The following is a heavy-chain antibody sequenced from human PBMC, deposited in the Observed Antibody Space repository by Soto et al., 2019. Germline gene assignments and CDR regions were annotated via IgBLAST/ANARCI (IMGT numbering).Heavy chain of an antibody. J-gene: IGHJ4*02. CDR3: ARVLSLGGYYIDY. CDR1: GGSISSYY. D-gene: IGHD3-22*01. CDR2: IYYSGST. V-gene: IGHV4-59*01. Sequence: PSETLSLTCTVSGGSISSYYWSWIRQPPGKGLEWIGYIYYSGSTNYNPSLKSRVTISVDTSKNQFSLQLSSVTAADTAVYYCARVLSLGGYYIDYRGQATLVTLSS.